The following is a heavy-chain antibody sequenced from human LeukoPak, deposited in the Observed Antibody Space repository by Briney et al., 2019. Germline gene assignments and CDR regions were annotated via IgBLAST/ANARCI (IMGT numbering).Heavy chain of an antibody. CDR2: INPSGGST. D-gene: IGHD3-22*01. V-gene: IGHV1-46*01. CDR1: GYTFTSYY. CDR3: ARDEHYYDSSLGQPSRGFDY. J-gene: IGHJ4*02. Sequence: GASVKVSCKASGYTFTSYYMHWVRQAPGQGLEWMGIINPSGGSTSYAQKFQGRVTMTRDMSTSTVYMELSSLRSEDTAVYYCARDEHYYDSSLGQPSRGFDYWGQGTLVTVSS.